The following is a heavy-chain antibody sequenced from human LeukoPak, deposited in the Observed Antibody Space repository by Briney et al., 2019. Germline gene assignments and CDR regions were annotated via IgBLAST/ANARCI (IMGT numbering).Heavy chain of an antibody. CDR2: ISTSSSYI. CDR3: ARGADGVSSNSRGWFDP. V-gene: IGHV3-21*01. Sequence: GGSLRLSCAASGFTFNRYNMNWVRRAPGKGLEWVSSISTSSSYIYYADSVRGRFTISRDNAKNSLYLQMNSLRAEDTAVYSCARGADGVSSNSRGWFDPWGQGTLITVSS. D-gene: IGHD2-15*01. J-gene: IGHJ5*02. CDR1: GFTFNRYN.